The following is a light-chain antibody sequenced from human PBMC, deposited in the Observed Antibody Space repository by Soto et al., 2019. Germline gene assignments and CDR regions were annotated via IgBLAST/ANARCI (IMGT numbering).Light chain of an antibody. V-gene: IGLV4-60*02. Sequence: QPVLTQSSSASASLGSSVKLTCTLSSGHSSYIIAWHQQQPGKAPWYLMKLEGSGSYNKGSGVPDRFSGSSSGADRYLTISNLQFEDEADYYCETWDSNTHTVFGGGTKVTVL. J-gene: IGLJ3*02. CDR1: SGHSSYI. CDR2: LEGSGSY. CDR3: ETWDSNTHTV.